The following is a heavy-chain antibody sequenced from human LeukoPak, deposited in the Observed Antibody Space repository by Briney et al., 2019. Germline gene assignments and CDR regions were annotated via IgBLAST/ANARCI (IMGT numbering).Heavy chain of an antibody. D-gene: IGHD3-10*01. CDR2: INHSGST. CDR1: GFTFSRNA. CDR3: ARPPYYYGSGSYGRKKNYGMDV. Sequence: GSLRLSCAGSGFTFSRNALSWIRQPPGKGLEWIGEINHSGSTNYNPSLKSRVTISVDTSKNQFSLKLSSVTAADTAVYYCARPPYYYGSGSYGRKKNYGMDVWGQGTTVTVSS. J-gene: IGHJ6*02. V-gene: IGHV4-34*01.